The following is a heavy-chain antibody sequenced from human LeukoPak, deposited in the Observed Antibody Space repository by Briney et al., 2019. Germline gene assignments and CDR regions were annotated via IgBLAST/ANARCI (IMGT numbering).Heavy chain of an antibody. D-gene: IGHD3-10*01. J-gene: IGHJ4*02. CDR3: ARDADGSGTLLDY. V-gene: IGHV1-18*01. Sequence: GASVKVSCKASGYTFTSYGTSWVRQAPGQGLEWMGWINADNGNTRYAQKLQGRVTMTTDTSTTTAYMDLRSLRSDDTAVYYCARDADGSGTLLDYWGQGTLVTVSS. CDR2: INADNGNT. CDR1: GYTFTSYG.